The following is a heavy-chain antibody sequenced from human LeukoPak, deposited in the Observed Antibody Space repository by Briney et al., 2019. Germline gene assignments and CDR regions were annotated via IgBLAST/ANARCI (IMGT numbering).Heavy chain of an antibody. D-gene: IGHD4-17*01. CDR1: GFTFSSYG. Sequence: GGSLRLSCAASGFTFSSYGMHWVRQAPGKGLEWVAFIRYDGSNKYYADSVKGRFTISRDNSKNTLYLQMNSLRAEDTAVYYCAKDQGYGDYVDAFDIWGQGTMDTVSS. CDR2: IRYDGSNK. J-gene: IGHJ3*02. CDR3: AKDQGYGDYVDAFDI. V-gene: IGHV3-30*02.